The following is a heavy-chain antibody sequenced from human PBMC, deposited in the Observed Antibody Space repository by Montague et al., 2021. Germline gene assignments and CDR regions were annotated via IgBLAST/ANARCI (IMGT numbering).Heavy chain of an antibody. Sequence: SETLSLTCSVSGDSINGWYWSWIRQPPGKGLEWIGPVFYSGATNYNPSLKSRVTMSADTSKNQVSLKVNSVTAADTAVYYCARQGFYESGGFFIWGLGTLVTVPS. J-gene: IGHJ4*02. CDR3: ARQGFYESGGFFI. CDR2: VFYSGAT. V-gene: IGHV4-59*01. CDR1: GDSINGWY. D-gene: IGHD3-22*01.